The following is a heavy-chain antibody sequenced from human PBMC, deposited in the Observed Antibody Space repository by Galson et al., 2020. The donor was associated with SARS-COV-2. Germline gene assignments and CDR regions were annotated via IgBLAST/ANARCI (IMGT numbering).Heavy chain of an antibody. D-gene: IGHD6-19*01. CDR2: IWYDGSNK. CDR1: GLSFSNYG. V-gene: IGHV3-33*03. J-gene: IGHJ6*02. CDR3: AGWPQLNYYNGMDV. Sequence: QAGGSLRLSCAASGLSFSNYGMHWVRQAPGKGLEWVGLIWYDGSNKSYGDSVKGRFIISRDNSKNTLYLQMNSLRAEDTAVYYCAGWPQLNYYNGMDVWGQGTTVTVSS.